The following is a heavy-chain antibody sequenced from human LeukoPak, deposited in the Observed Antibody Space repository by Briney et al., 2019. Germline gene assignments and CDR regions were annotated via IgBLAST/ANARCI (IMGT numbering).Heavy chain of an antibody. CDR1: GFTFSSYG. V-gene: IGHV3-23*01. D-gene: IGHD2-15*01. CDR2: ISGSGGST. Sequence: GGSLRLSCAASGFTFSSYGMSWVRQAPGKGLEWVSAISGSGGSTYYADSVKGRSTISRDNSKNTLYLQMNSLRAEDTAVYYCAKELDLIGGSCGWGQGTLVTVSS. CDR3: AKELDLIGGSCG. J-gene: IGHJ4*02.